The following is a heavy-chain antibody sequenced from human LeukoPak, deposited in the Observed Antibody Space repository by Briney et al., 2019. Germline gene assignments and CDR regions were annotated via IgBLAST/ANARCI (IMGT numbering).Heavy chain of an antibody. CDR2: MNPNSGNT. J-gene: IGHJ5*02. CDR1: GYTFTSYD. CDR3: ARSRGYNFWSGYHHWFDP. Sequence: ASVKVSCKASGYTFTSYDINWVRQPTGQGLEWMGWMNPNSGNTDYAQKFQGRVTMTRNNSISTAYMELSSLRSEHTAVYYCARSRGYNFWSGYHHWFDPWGQGTLVTVSS. V-gene: IGHV1-8*01. D-gene: IGHD3-3*01.